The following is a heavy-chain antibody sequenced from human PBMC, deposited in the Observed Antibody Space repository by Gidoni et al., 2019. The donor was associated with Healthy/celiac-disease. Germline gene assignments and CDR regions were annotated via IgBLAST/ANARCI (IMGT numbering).Heavy chain of an antibody. V-gene: IGHV3-48*03. Sequence: EVQLVESGGGLVQPGGSLRLSCAASGFTFSSYEMNWVRQAPGKGLEVGSYISSSGSTIYYADSVKGRFTIARDNAKNSLYLQMNSLRAEDTAVYYCARYCGGDCYFGAPDAFDIWGQGTMVTVSS. CDR2: ISSSGSTI. CDR1: GFTFSSYE. CDR3: ARYCGGDCYFGAPDAFDI. J-gene: IGHJ3*02. D-gene: IGHD2-21*02.